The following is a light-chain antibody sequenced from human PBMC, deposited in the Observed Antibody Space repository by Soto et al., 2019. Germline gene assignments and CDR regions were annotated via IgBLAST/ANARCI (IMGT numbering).Light chain of an antibody. CDR2: GAS. CDR1: QSVSSN. Sequence: EIVMTQSPATLSVSPGERATLSCRASQSVSSNLAWYQQKPGQPPRLLISGASTRATGIPARFSGSGSGTEFTLTISSLQSEDFAVYYCQQYNIWPLTFGGGTKVEIK. V-gene: IGKV3-15*01. CDR3: QQYNIWPLT. J-gene: IGKJ4*01.